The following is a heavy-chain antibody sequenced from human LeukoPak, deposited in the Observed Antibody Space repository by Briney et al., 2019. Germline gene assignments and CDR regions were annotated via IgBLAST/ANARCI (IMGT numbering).Heavy chain of an antibody. J-gene: IGHJ4*02. Sequence: PSETLSLTCTVYGGSFSGYYWSWIRQPPGKGLEWIGSIYYSGSTYYNPSLKSRVTISVDTSKNQFSLKLSSVTAADTAVYYCAREDSSGVHFDYWGQGTLVTVSS. CDR2: IYYSGST. D-gene: IGHD3-22*01. CDR1: GGSFSGYY. CDR3: AREDSSGVHFDY. V-gene: IGHV4-34*01.